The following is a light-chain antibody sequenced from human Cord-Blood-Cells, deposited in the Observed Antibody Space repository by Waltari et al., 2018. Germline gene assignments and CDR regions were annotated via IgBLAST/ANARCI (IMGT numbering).Light chain of an antibody. V-gene: IGLV2-14*01. CDR3: SSYTSSSTVV. J-gene: IGLJ2*01. Sequence: QSALTQPASVSGSPGQSITISCTGTSSDVGGYNYVSWYQPHPGKAPKLMIYDVSNRPSGVSNRVSGSKSGNTVSLTISGLQAEDEADYYCSSYTSSSTVVFGGGTKLTVL. CDR1: SSDVGGYNY. CDR2: DVS.